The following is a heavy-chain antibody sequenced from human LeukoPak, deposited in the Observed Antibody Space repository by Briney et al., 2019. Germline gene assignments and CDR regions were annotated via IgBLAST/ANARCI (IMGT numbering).Heavy chain of an antibody. CDR1: GDSIGDYY. CDR2: ICCNERT. V-gene: IGHV4-59*12. Sequence: SETLSLTCTVSGDSIGDYYWSWIRQPPGKGLEWIGYICCNERTDYNPSLKSRVTISVDTSKNQFSLRLRSVTAADTAVYYCARLPDYWGQGTLVPVSS. CDR3: ARLPDY. J-gene: IGHJ4*02.